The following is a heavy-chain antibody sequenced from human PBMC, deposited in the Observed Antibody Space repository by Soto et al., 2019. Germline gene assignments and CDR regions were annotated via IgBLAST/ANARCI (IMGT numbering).Heavy chain of an antibody. CDR1: GGSISSGDYY. J-gene: IGHJ4*02. D-gene: IGHD1-26*01. CDR2: IHNSVST. V-gene: IGHV4-30-4*01. Sequence: SETLSLTCTVSGGSISSGDYYWSWIRQPPGKGLEWIAYIHNSVSTHYNPSLKSRVTISVDTSKNQFSLKLSSVTAADTAVYYCARSRYSASYFFDDRGQGILVTVSS. CDR3: ARSRYSASYFFDD.